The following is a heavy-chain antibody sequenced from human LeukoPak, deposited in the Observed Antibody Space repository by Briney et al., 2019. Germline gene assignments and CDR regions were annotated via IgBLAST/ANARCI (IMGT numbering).Heavy chain of an antibody. Sequence: SETLSLTCTVSGGSINTYYWSWIRRPAGKGLEWIGRIYSSGSTNYNPSLKSRITLSVDMSKNQFSLRLSSVTAADTAVYYCARVRYYYDGSGNNAYYFDLWGQGTLVTVSS. CDR2: IYSSGST. J-gene: IGHJ4*02. D-gene: IGHD3-22*01. V-gene: IGHV4-4*07. CDR1: GGSINTYY. CDR3: ARVRYYYDGSGNNAYYFDL.